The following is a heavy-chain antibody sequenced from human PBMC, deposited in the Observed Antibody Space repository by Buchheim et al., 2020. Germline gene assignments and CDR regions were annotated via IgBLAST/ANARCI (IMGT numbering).Heavy chain of an antibody. CDR2: INHSGST. V-gene: IGHV4-34*01. CDR3: ARGRIVGATYYYYYGMDV. D-gene: IGHD1-26*01. CDR1: GGSFSSYY. J-gene: IGHJ6*02. Sequence: QVQLQQWGAGLLKPSETLSLTCAVYGGSFSSYYWSWIRQPPGKGLEWIGEINHSGSTNYNPSLKSRVTISVDTSKNQFSLKLSSVTAADTAVYYCARGRIVGATYYYYYGMDVWGQGTT.